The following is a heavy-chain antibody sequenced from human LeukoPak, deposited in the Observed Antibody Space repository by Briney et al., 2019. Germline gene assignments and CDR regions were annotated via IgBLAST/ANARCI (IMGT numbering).Heavy chain of an antibody. CDR1: GGSISSGGYY. V-gene: IGHV4-61*08. Sequence: PSETLSLTCTVSGGSISSGGYYWSWIRQPPGKGLEWIGYIYYSGSTNYNPSLKSRVTISVDTSKNQSSLKLSSVTAADTAVYYCARQRRSRRLAYCGGDCYSDWFDPWGQGTLVTVSS. CDR2: IYYSGST. J-gene: IGHJ5*02. CDR3: ARQRRSRRLAYCGGDCYSDWFDP. D-gene: IGHD2-21*02.